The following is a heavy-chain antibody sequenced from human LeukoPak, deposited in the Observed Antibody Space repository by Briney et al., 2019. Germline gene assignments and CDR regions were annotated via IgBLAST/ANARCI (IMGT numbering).Heavy chain of an antibody. CDR2: ISGDGSII. D-gene: IGHD3-16*01. Sequence: HSGGSLRLSCAASRFTFSNSWMHWVRQGPGKGLVWVSRISGDGSIIRYADSVKGRFTISRDNAKNTLYLQMHSLRAEDTAVYYCARGGSPPEPFGDTFNIWGKGTMVTVSS. V-gene: IGHV3-74*01. CDR3: ARGGSPPEPFGDTFNI. J-gene: IGHJ3*02. CDR1: RFTFSNSW.